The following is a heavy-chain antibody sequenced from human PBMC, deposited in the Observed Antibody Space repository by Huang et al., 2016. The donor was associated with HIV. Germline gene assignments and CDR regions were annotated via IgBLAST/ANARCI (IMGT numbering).Heavy chain of an antibody. Sequence: QLLLQESGPGLVKPSEALALTCAVSGGSIRSSDYHWGWIRQPPGEGLEWIGSIYYKGSTHSSPALKSRVTIAVDTSKNLFFLNLTSMTAADTAVYYCARHREGPVAYYSGWGSHLNYMDVWGRGRTVVVSS. V-gene: IGHV4-39*01. D-gene: IGHD3-10*01. CDR3: ARHREGPVAYYSGWGSHLNYMDV. J-gene: IGHJ6*03. CDR1: GGSIRSSDYH. CDR2: IYYKGST.